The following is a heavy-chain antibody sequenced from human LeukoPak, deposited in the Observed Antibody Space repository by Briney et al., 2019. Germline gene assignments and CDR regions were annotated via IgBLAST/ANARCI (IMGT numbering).Heavy chain of an antibody. CDR1: GFTLSSNY. D-gene: IGHD6-19*01. Sequence: PGGSLRLSGAASGFTLSSNYMSWVRPAPGEGLEWVSVIYSGGSTYYADSVKGRFTISRDNSKNTLYLQMNSLRAEDTAVYYCARDSSGWYWFDPWGQGTLVTVSS. CDR2: IYSGGST. CDR3: ARDSSGWYWFDP. V-gene: IGHV3-53*01. J-gene: IGHJ5*02.